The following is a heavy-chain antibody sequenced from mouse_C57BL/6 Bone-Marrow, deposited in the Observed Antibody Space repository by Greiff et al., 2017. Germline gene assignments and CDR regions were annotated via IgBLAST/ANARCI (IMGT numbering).Heavy chain of an antibody. CDR3: ARDAYDYDSFAY. J-gene: IGHJ3*01. D-gene: IGHD2-4*01. Sequence: EVQLQQSGPGLVKPSQSLSLTCSVTGYSITSGYYWNWIRQFPGNKLEWMGYISYDGSNNYNPSLKNRISITRDTSKNQLFLKLNSVTTEDTATYYCARDAYDYDSFAYWGQGTLVTVSA. CDR1: GYSITSGYY. CDR2: ISYDGSN. V-gene: IGHV3-6*01.